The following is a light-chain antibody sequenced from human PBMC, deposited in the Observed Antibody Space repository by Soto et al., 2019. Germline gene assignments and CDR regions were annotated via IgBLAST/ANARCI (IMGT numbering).Light chain of an antibody. Sequence: DILMTQSPASVSVSPGGRAALSFRASQPIASNVAWYQQRPGQPPRLLIYGASTRASDVPDGFTGSGSGTQFTLTISSLHSEDLATYFCQQYNNWPYTFGQGTKVDIK. CDR3: QQYNNWPYT. V-gene: IGKV3D-15*01. CDR1: QPIASN. J-gene: IGKJ2*01. CDR2: GAS.